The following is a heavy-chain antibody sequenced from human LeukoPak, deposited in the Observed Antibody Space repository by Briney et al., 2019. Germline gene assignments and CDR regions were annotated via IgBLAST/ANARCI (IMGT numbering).Heavy chain of an antibody. CDR3: AKYCTNGVCFDY. Sequence: GGSLRLSCAASGFTFSSYAMSWVRQAPGKGLEWVSAISGSGGSTYYAGSVKGRFTISRDNSKNTLYLQMNSLRAEDTAVYYCAKYCTNGVCFDYWGQGTLVTVSS. J-gene: IGHJ4*02. CDR1: GFTFSSYA. CDR2: ISGSGGST. V-gene: IGHV3-23*01. D-gene: IGHD2-8*01.